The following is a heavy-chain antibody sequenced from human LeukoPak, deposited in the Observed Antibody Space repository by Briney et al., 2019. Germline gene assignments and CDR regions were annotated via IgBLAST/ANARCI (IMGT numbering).Heavy chain of an antibody. CDR1: AFIFSGHW. CDR2: IKEDGSER. CDR3: AKCPSGSYWSDY. J-gene: IGHJ4*02. D-gene: IGHD1-26*01. Sequence: PGGSLRLSCEGSAFIFSGHWMNWVRQTPGKGLEWVASIKEDGSERQYVDSVKGRFSISRDNTKGSLFLQLNSLRAEDTAVYYCAKCPSGSYWSDYWGQGTQVTVSS. V-gene: IGHV3-7*03.